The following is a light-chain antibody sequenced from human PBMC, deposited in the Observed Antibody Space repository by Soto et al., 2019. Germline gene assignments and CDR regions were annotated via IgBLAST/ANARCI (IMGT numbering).Light chain of an antibody. CDR1: QSISSY. CDR2: AAS. Sequence: DIQMTQSPSSLSASVGDRVTITCRASQSISSYLNWYQQKPGKAPNLLIYAASSLQSGVPSRFSGSGSGTDFTRTISSLQPEDFATYYCQQSYSTPSITFGQGTRLEIK. CDR3: QQSYSTPSIT. J-gene: IGKJ5*01. V-gene: IGKV1-39*01.